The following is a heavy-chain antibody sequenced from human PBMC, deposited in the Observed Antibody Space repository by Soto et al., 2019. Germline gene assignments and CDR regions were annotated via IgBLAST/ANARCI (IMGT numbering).Heavy chain of an antibody. J-gene: IGHJ4*03. D-gene: IGHD7-27*01. CDR3: ARDTGLAPTVWGY. CDR1: GDSIRGGSHY. V-gene: IGHV4-31*03. CDR2: VYHSGST. Sequence: QVQLQESGPGLVKPSQTLSLTCSVSGDSIRGGSHYCNWIRQFPGKGLEWIGYVYHSGSTHYNPCLRGRVTISIDTSKNQFSLRLISVTAADTALYYCARDTGLAPTVWGYWGHGTQVTVSS.